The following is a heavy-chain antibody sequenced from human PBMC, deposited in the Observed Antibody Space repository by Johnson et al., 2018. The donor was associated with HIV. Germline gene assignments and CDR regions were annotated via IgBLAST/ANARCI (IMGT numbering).Heavy chain of an antibody. CDR1: GFTFSSYG. D-gene: IGHD1-26*01. CDR3: AKASYSGSSQGDAFDI. Sequence: QVQLVESGGGVVQPGGSLRLSCAASGFTFSSYGMHWVRQAPGKGLEWVAFIRYDGSNKYYADSVKGRFTISRDNSKNTLYLQMNSLRAEDTTVYYCAKASYSGSSQGDAFDIWGQGTMVTVSS. CDR2: IRYDGSNK. J-gene: IGHJ3*02. V-gene: IGHV3-30*02.